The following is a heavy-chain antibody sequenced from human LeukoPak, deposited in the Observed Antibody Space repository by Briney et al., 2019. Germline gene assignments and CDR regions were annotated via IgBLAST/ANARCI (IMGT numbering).Heavy chain of an antibody. J-gene: IGHJ4*02. V-gene: IGHV3-23*01. CDR3: AKRGVVIRVILVGFHKEAYYFDS. Sequence: QPGGSLRLSCAVSGITLSYYGMSWVRQAPGKGLEWVAGISDSGGRTNYADSVKGRFTISRDNPKNTLYLQMNSLRAEDTAVYFCAKRGVVIRVILVGFHKEAYYFDSWGQGALVTVSS. D-gene: IGHD3-22*01. CDR2: ISDSGGRT. CDR1: GITLSYYG.